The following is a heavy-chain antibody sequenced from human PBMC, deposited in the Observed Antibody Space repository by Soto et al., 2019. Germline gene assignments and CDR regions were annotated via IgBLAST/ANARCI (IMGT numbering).Heavy chain of an antibody. J-gene: IGHJ4*02. Sequence: ASVKVSCKASGYTFTGYYMHWVRQAPGQGLEWMGWINPNSGGTNYAQKFQGRVTMTRDTSISTAYMELSRLRSDDTAVYYCARSYYYGSGSYYNHYDYWGQGTLVTVSS. CDR2: INPNSGGT. V-gene: IGHV1-2*02. CDR1: GYTFTGYY. CDR3: ARSYYYGSGSYYNHYDY. D-gene: IGHD3-10*01.